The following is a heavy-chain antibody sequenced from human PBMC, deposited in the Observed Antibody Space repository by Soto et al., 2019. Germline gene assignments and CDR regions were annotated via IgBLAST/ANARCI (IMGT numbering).Heavy chain of an antibody. D-gene: IGHD6-19*01. CDR3: ATVPYSSGWYYNWFDP. CDR1: GYTLTELS. J-gene: IGHJ5*02. V-gene: IGHV1-24*01. CDR2: FDPEDGET. Sequence: ASVKVSCKVSGYTLTELSMHWVRQAPGKGLEWMGGFDPEDGETIYAQKFQGRVTMTEDTSTDTAYMELSSLRSEGTAVYYCATVPYSSGWYYNWFDPWGQGTLVTVSS.